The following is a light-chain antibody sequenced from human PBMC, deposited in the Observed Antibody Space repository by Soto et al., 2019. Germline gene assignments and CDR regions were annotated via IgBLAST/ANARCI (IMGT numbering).Light chain of an antibody. CDR3: SSYAGSNGV. V-gene: IGLV2-8*01. Sequence: QSALTQPPSASGSPGPSVTISCTGTSSDVGGYNYVSWYQQHPGKAPKLMIYEVSKRPSGVPDRFSGSKSGNTASLTVSGLQAEDEADYYCSSYAGSNGVFGTGTKVTVL. CDR2: EVS. J-gene: IGLJ1*01. CDR1: SSDVGGYNY.